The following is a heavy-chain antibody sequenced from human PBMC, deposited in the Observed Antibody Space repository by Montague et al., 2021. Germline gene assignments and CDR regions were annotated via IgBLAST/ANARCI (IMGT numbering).Heavy chain of an antibody. CDR2: IYYSGSAGGTT. J-gene: IGHJ4*02. CDR3: ARGRGNSYVSFDS. D-gene: IGHD5-18*01. CDR1: GGSISSFY. V-gene: IGHV4-59*13. Sequence: SETLSLTCTVSGGSISSFYWSWIRQPPEKGLELIAYIYYSGSAGGTTNYNPSLKSRVTISVDSSKNQLSLQLTSVTTADTAVYYCARGRGNSYVSFDSWGREPCSPSPQ.